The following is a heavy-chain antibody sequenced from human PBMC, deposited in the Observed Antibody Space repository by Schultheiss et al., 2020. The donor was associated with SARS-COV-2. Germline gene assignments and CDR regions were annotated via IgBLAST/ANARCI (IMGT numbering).Heavy chain of an antibody. CDR2: ISSSGSTI. CDR1: GFTFSSYS. V-gene: IGHV3-48*01. J-gene: IGHJ3*02. Sequence: GGSLRLSCAASGFTFSSYSMHWVRQAPGKGLEWVSYISSSGSTIYYADSVKGRFTISRDNSKNTLYLQMNSLRAEDTAVYYCARGGEEDAFDIWGQGTMVTVSS. CDR3: ARGGEEDAFDI. D-gene: IGHD3-10*01.